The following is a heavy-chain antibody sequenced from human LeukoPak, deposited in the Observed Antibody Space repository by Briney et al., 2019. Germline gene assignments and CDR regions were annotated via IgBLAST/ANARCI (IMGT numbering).Heavy chain of an antibody. CDR1: GGSIIHYA. V-gene: IGHV1-69*06. Sequence: SVEVCCKPSGGSIIHYAISWVRQAPRHGLEWMGVTIPIFGTSNYAQKVQDRVTITPDKSTNTANMELSSLRSEDTAVYCCAKVAAAIPRWYFDLWGRGTLVTVSS. J-gene: IGHJ2*01. CDR2: TIPIFGTS. D-gene: IGHD2-21*02. CDR3: AKVAAAIPRWYFDL.